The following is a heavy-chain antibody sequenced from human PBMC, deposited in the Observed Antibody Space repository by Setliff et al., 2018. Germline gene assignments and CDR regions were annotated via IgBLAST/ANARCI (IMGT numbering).Heavy chain of an antibody. J-gene: IGHJ5*02. D-gene: IGHD3-3*01. CDR1: GFTFSSLW. CDR2: INQGGSDQ. CDR3: ARDVFDFRTGQAGP. V-gene: IGHV3-7*01. Sequence: SLRLSCSASGFTFSSLWMAWVRQAPGKGLEWVANINQGGSDQCYVESVKGRFTISRDNAKNSLYLQMNSLRVEDTAVYYCARDVFDFRTGQAGPWGQGTLVTVSS.